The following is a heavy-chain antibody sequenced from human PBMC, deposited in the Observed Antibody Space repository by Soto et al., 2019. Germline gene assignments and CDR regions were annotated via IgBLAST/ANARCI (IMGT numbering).Heavy chain of an antibody. Sequence: GASVKVSCKVSVYTLTELSMHWVRQAPGKGLEWMGGFDPEDGETIYAQKFQGRVTMTEDTSTDTAYMELSSLRSEDTAVYYCATDRKGGRYFYAGVSSNFDYWGQGTLVTVSS. CDR1: VYTLTELS. CDR2: FDPEDGET. V-gene: IGHV1-24*01. CDR3: ATDRKGGRYFYAGVSSNFDY. D-gene: IGHD1-26*01. J-gene: IGHJ4*02.